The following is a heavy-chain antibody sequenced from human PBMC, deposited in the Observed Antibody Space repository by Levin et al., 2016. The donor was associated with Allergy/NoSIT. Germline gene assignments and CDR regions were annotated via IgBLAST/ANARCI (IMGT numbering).Heavy chain of an antibody. CDR3: ARHLGGVRYAFDI. D-gene: IGHD1-26*01. V-gene: IGHV5-51*01. Sequence: KVSCKGSGYSFTSYWIGWVRQMPGKGLEWMGIIYPGDSDTRYSPSFQGQVTISADKSISTAYLQWSSLKASDTAMYYCARHLGGVRYAFDIWGQGTMVTVSS. J-gene: IGHJ3*02. CDR1: GYSFTSYW. CDR2: IYPGDSDT.